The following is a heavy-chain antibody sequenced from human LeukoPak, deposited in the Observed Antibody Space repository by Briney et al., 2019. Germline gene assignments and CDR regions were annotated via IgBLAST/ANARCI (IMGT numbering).Heavy chain of an antibody. J-gene: IGHJ4*02. V-gene: IGHV3-7*01. Sequence: GGSLRLSCAASGFTFSSYWMSWVRQAPGKGLEWVANIKQDGSEKYYVDSVKGRFTISRDNAKNTLYLQMNNLRAEDTAVYYCARGRGVTGFYYFDYWGQGTLVTVSS. CDR3: ARGRGVTGFYYFDY. CDR1: GFTFSSYW. D-gene: IGHD4-23*01. CDR2: IKQDGSEK.